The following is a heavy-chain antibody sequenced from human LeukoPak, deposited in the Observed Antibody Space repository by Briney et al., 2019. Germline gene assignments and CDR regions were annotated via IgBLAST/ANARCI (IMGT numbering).Heavy chain of an antibody. CDR2: INHSGST. CDR3: ARARPLQRPAWFDP. CDR1: GGSFSGYY. Sequence: PSETLSLTCAVYGGSFSGYYWSRIRQPPGKGLEWIGEINHSGSTNYNPSLKSRVTISVDTSKNQFSLKLSSVTAADTAVYYCARARPLQRPAWFDPWGQGTLVTVSS. V-gene: IGHV4-34*01. J-gene: IGHJ5*02. D-gene: IGHD1-1*01.